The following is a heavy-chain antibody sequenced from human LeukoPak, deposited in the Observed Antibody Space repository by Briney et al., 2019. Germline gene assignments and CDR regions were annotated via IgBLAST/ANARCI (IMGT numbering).Heavy chain of an antibody. Sequence: SVKVSCKASGGTFSSYAISWVRQAPGQGLEWMGRIIPIFGIANYAQKFQGRVTITADKSTSTAYMELSSLRAEDTAVYYCAKVLRVREDYWGQGTLVTVSS. J-gene: IGHJ4*02. V-gene: IGHV1-69*04. CDR2: IIPIFGIA. D-gene: IGHD3-10*01. CDR1: GGTFSSYA. CDR3: AKVLRVREDY.